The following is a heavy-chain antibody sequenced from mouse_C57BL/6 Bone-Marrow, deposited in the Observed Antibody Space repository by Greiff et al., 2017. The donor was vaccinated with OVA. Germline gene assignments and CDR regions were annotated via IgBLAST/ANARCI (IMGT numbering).Heavy chain of an antibody. V-gene: IGHV5-12*01. CDR1: GFTFSDYY. CDR3: ARHGYFDY. Sequence: EVMLVESGGGLVQPGGSLKLSCAASGFTFSDYYMYWVRQTPETRLEWVAYISNGGGSTYYPDTVKGRFTISRDNAKNTLYLQMSRLKSEDTAMYYCARHGYFDYWGQGTTLTVSS. CDR2: ISNGGGST. J-gene: IGHJ2*01.